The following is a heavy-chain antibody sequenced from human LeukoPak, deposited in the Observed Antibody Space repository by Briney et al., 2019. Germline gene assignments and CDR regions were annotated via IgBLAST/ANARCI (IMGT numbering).Heavy chain of an antibody. CDR1: GFTFSSYE. Sequence: GGSLRLSCAASGFTFSSYEMNWVRQAPGKGLEWVSYISSSGSTIYYADSVKGRFTISRDNAKNSLYLHMNSLRGEDTAVYYCARRASTERGHSYGLDYWGQGTLVTVSS. CDR2: ISSSGSTI. J-gene: IGHJ4*02. CDR3: ARRASTERGHSYGLDY. D-gene: IGHD5-18*01. V-gene: IGHV3-48*03.